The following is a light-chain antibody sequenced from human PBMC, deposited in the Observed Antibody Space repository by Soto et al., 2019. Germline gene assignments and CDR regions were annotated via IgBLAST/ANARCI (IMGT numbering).Light chain of an antibody. V-gene: IGLV2-23*01. Sequence: QSVLTQPASVSGSPGQSITISCTGTSSDVGSYKLVSWYQQHPGKAPKLMIYEGSKRPSGVSNRFSGSKSGNTASLTISGLQAEDEADYYCCSYAGSSTFYAFGTGTKVTVL. CDR1: SSDVGSYKL. CDR2: EGS. CDR3: CSYAGSSTFYA. J-gene: IGLJ1*01.